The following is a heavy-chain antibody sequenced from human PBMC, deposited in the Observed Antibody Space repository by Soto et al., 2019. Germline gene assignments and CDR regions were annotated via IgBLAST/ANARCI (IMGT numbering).Heavy chain of an antibody. D-gene: IGHD4-4*01. CDR1: GGSISSYY. J-gene: IGHJ6*02. V-gene: IGHV4-59*01. Sequence: QVQLQESGPGLVKPSETLSLTCTVAGGSISSYYWSWIRQPPGKGLEWIGYIYYSGSTNYNPSLKSRVTISVDTSKNQFSLKLSSVTAADTAVYYCARDRLHGYYGMDVWGQGTTVTVSS. CDR2: IYYSGST. CDR3: ARDRLHGYYGMDV.